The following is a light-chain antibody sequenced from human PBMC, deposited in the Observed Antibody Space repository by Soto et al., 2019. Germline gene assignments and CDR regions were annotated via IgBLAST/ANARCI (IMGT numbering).Light chain of an antibody. Sequence: QSALAQPPSVSGAPGQRVTISCTGSSSNIGAGYDVHWYQHVPGTAPRLLIFGNSNRPSGVPDRFPGSKSGPSAFLAITGLQAEDEADYYCQSYDNSLSGSGVFGTGTKVTVL. CDR2: GNS. CDR3: QSYDNSLSGSGV. J-gene: IGLJ1*01. CDR1: SSNIGAGYD. V-gene: IGLV1-40*01.